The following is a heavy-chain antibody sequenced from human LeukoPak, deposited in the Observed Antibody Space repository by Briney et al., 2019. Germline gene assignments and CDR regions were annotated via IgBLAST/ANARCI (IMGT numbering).Heavy chain of an antibody. CDR2: ISGSAGFT. Sequence: LHGGSLRLPCVASGFTLRTYAMNWARQAPGKGLEWVSAISGSAGFTYYADAVRGRFTVSRDISTNTVFLQMDRLRAGDTAVYYCAKEYSGYDFDCWGQGTLVTVSS. CDR1: GFTLRTYA. D-gene: IGHD5-12*01. V-gene: IGHV3-23*01. J-gene: IGHJ4*01. CDR3: AKEYSGYDFDC.